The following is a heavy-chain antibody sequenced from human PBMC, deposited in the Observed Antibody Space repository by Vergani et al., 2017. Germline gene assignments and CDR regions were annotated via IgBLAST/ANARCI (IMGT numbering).Heavy chain of an antibody. Sequence: QVQLVESGGGVVQPGRSLRLSCAASGFRFSSYGMNWVRQAPGKGLEWVAVIWYDGSNKYYADSVKGRFTISRDNSQNTVNLQMNSLRVDDTAVYYCAKGDPYSNQYYFDYWGQGTLVTVSS. J-gene: IGHJ4*02. V-gene: IGHV3-33*06. D-gene: IGHD4-11*01. CDR3: AKGDPYSNQYYFDY. CDR1: GFRFSSYG. CDR2: IWYDGSNK.